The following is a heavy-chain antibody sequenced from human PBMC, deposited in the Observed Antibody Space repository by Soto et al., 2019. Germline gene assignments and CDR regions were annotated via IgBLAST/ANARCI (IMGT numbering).Heavy chain of an antibody. CDR2: IGSDGARD. J-gene: IGHJ4*02. Sequence: QVQLVESGGGVVQPGGSLRLSCAASGFTFGRHGMHWVRQAPGKGLEWVAVIGSDGARDSYADSMKGRFSISRDNGQNSLYLQINSLRVEDTAVYNCARDDDYPDNGLDYWGQGTLVTVSS. V-gene: IGHV3-33*01. D-gene: IGHD4-17*01. CDR1: GFTFGRHG. CDR3: ARDDDYPDNGLDY.